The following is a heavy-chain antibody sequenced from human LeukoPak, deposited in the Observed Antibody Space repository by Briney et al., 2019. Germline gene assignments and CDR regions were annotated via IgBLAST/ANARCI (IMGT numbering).Heavy chain of an antibody. D-gene: IGHD3-10*01. Sequence: SETLSLTCAVYGGSFSGYYWSWIRQPPGKGLEWIGEINHSGSTNYNPSLKSRVTISVDTSKNQFSLKLSSVTAADTAVYYCARRTYYYGSGSYPPPNWFDPWGQGTLVTVFS. V-gene: IGHV4-34*01. CDR1: GGSFSGYY. CDR2: INHSGST. CDR3: ARRTYYYGSGSYPPPNWFDP. J-gene: IGHJ5*02.